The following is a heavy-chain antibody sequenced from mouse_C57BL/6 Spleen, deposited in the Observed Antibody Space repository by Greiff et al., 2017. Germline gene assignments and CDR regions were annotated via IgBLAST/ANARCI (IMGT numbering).Heavy chain of an antibody. J-gene: IGHJ2*01. V-gene: IGHV1-55*01. CDR2: IYPGSGST. D-gene: IGHD1-1*01. CDR3: ARREYYGSGYYFDY. CDR1: GYTFTSYW. Sequence: VQLQQPGAELVKPGASVKMSCKASGYTFTSYWITWVKQRPRQGLEWIGDIYPGSGSTNYNEKFKNKATLTVDTSSSTAYMQLSSLTSEDSAVYYCARREYYGSGYYFDYWGQGTTLTVSS.